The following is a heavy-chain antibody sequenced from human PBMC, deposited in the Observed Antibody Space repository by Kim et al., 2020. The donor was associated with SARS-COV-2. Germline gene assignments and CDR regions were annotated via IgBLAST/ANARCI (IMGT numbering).Heavy chain of an antibody. V-gene: IGHV3-53*04. D-gene: IGHD2-2*01. CDR1: GFTVSSNY. J-gene: IGHJ6*03. CDR3: ASTVVPAAYNYYYYYMDV. Sequence: GGSLRLSCAVSGFTVSSNYMSWVRQAPGKGLEWVSVIYSGGSTYYADSVKGRFTISRHNSKNTLYLQMNSLRAEDTAVYYCASTVVPAAYNYYYYYMDVWGKGTTVTVSS. CDR2: IYSGGST.